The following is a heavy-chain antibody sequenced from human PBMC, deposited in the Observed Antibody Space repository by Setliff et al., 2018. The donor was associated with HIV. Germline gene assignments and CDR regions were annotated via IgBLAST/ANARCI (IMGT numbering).Heavy chain of an antibody. J-gene: IGHJ4*02. CDR1: AVSIGGYS. V-gene: IGHV4-4*09. Sequence: SETLSLTCTVSAVSIGGYSWSWIRQSPGKGLEWIGSIYSTDTTNHNPSLESRVTISVDKSKNQFSLKLNSVTAADTAVYYCARHGTWNSQRFHFDYWGQGTPGTVPQ. D-gene: IGHD1-7*01. CDR2: IYSTDTT. CDR3: ARHGTWNSQRFHFDY.